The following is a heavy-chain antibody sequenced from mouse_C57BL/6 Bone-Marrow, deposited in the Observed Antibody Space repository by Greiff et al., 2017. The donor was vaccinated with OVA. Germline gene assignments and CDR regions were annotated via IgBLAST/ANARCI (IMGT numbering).Heavy chain of an antibody. Sequence: VQLQQSGAELARPGASVKLSCKASGYTFTSYGISWVKQRTGQGLEWIGEIYPRSGNTYYNEKFKGKATLTVDKPSSTAYMQLSSLTSEDSAVYYCAREGKLFDYWGQGTTLTVSS. CDR3: AREGKLFDY. CDR1: GYTFTSYG. V-gene: IGHV1-81*01. D-gene: IGHD4-1*01. CDR2: IYPRSGNT. J-gene: IGHJ2*01.